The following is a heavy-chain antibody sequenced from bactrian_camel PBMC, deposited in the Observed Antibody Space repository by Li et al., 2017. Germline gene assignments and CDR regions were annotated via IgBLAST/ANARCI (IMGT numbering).Heavy chain of an antibody. CDR2: IYTYGGGT. V-gene: IGHV3S1*01. Sequence: VQLVESGGGSVQSGGSLRLSCSASISPPETYCMAWFRQAPGKERECVATIYTYGGGTAYSRSAKGRFNISRDSAENTVYLQMNSLKPEDTAMYYCAASKGGNWCGYSQGTQVTVS. CDR1: ISPPETYC. D-gene: IGHD7*01. J-gene: IGHJ4*01.